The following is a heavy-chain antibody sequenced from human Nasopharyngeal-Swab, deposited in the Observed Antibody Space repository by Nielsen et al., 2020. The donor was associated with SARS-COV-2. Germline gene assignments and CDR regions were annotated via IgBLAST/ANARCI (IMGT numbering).Heavy chain of an antibody. D-gene: IGHD1/OR15-1a*01. CDR2: LGTAGDT. CDR3: AREGLEQRVFDY. CDR1: RFTFSSYD. V-gene: IGHV3-13*04. J-gene: IGHJ4*02. Sequence: GESLKISCAASRFTFSSYDMHWVRQATGKGLEWVSALGTAGDTYYPGSVKGRFTISRENAKNSLYLQMNSLRAGDTAVYYCAREGLEQRVFDYWGQGTLVTVSS.